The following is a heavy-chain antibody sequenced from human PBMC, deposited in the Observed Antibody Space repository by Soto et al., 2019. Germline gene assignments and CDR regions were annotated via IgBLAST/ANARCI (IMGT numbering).Heavy chain of an antibody. CDR2: IWYDGSNK. Sequence: QVQLVESGGGVVQPGRSLRLSCAASGFTFSSYGMHWVRQAPGKGLEWVAVIWYDGSNKYYADSVKGRFTISRDNSKNTLYLQMNSLRAKDTAVYYCARFTVVSLNFDYWGQGTLVTVSS. D-gene: IGHD4-17*01. V-gene: IGHV3-33*01. CDR1: GFTFSSYG. CDR3: ARFTVVSLNFDY. J-gene: IGHJ4*02.